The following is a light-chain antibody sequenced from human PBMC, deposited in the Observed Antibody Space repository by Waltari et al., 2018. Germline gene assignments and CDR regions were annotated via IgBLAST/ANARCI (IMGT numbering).Light chain of an antibody. Sequence: DIQMTQSPSSLSASVGDRVTITCRASQTISYYLNWYQQKPGKAPKLLIYVASTLQSGVPSRFHGSGSGTDFTLTISSLQSEDFAVYFCQQYDNWPEYSFGQGTKLEI. CDR1: QTISYY. CDR2: VAS. J-gene: IGKJ2*01. V-gene: IGKV1-39*01. CDR3: QQYDNWPEYS.